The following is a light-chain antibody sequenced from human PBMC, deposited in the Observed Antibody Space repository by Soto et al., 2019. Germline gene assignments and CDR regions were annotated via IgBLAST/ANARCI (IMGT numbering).Light chain of an antibody. CDR1: QRVISS. CDR3: QHDNDWLGT. Sequence: EIVVTQSPYLVSVSPGERVTPSCRASQRVISSLAWYQQKLGQAPRLLIYGAPTRATGIPARFSGSGSGTEFFLNISSLQSEDSVIYYCQHDNDWLGTFGGG. J-gene: IGKJ4*01. CDR2: GAP. V-gene: IGKV3-15*01.